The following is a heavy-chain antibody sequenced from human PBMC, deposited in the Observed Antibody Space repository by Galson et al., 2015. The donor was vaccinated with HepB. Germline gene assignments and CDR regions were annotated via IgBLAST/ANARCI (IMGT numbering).Heavy chain of an antibody. V-gene: IGHV1-2*06. CDR1: GYTFTGYY. CDR2: INPNSGGT. D-gene: IGHD5-12*01. CDR3: TRWGYSGYDIHASVDAFDI. J-gene: IGHJ3*02. Sequence: SVKVSCKASGYTFTGYYMHWVRQAPGQGLEWMGRINPNSGGTNYAQNFQGRVTMTRDTSISTAYMELSGLRSDDTAVYYCTRWGYSGYDIHASVDAFDIWGQGTTVTVSS.